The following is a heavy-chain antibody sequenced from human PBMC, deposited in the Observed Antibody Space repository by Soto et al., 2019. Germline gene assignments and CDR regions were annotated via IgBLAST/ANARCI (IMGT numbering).Heavy chain of an antibody. V-gene: IGHV1-69*01. Sequence: QVQLVQSGAEVKKPGSSVEVSCKASGGTFSSYAISWVRQAPGQGLEWMGGIIPIFGTANYAQKFQGRVTITADESTSTAYMELSSLRSEDTAVYYCAAPGEVVLADRYYFDYWGQGTLVTVSS. D-gene: IGHD2-21*01. J-gene: IGHJ4*02. CDR3: AAPGEVVLADRYYFDY. CDR1: GGTFSSYA. CDR2: IIPIFGTA.